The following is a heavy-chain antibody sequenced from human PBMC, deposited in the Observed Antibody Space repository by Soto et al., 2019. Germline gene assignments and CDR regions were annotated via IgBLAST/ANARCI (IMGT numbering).Heavy chain of an antibody. V-gene: IGHV4-59*12. D-gene: IGHD5-12*01. J-gene: IGHJ6*03. CDR2: IHYSGST. CDR3: ARVKVATINFHYYYYMDV. CDR1: GLSISGYY. Sequence: WETLSLTCSVSGLSISGYYYGWSRPRPGKGVEWNGYIHYSGSTYYNPTLKSPVTISVDTTKNQFSLKLSSVTAADTAVYYSARVKVATINFHYYYYMDVWGKGTTVTVSS.